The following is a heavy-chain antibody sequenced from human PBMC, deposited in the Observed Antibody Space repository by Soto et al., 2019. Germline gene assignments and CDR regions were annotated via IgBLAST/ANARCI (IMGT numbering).Heavy chain of an antibody. CDR2: ISYDGSNK. Sequence: GGSLRLSCAASGFTFSSYAMHWVRQAPGKGLEWVAVISYDGSNKYYADSVKGRFTISRDNSKNTLYLQMNSLRAEDTAVYYCARSVGDGSYPVDDAFDIWGQGTMVTVSS. V-gene: IGHV3-30-3*01. D-gene: IGHD1-26*01. CDR3: ARSVGDGSYPVDDAFDI. CDR1: GFTFSSYA. J-gene: IGHJ3*02.